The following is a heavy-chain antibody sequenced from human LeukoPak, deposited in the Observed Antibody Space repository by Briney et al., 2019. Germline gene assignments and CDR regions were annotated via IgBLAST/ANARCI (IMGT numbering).Heavy chain of an antibody. CDR2: INPSGGST. D-gene: IGHD6-19*01. CDR3: ARVSSGWPPDY. J-gene: IGHJ4*02. Sequence: ASVKVSCKASGYTFTGYYMHWVRQAPGQGLEWMGIINPSGGSTSYAQKFQGRVTMTRDTSTSTVYMELSSLRSEDTAVYYCARVSSGWPPDYWGQGTLVTVSS. CDR1: GYTFTGYY. V-gene: IGHV1-46*01.